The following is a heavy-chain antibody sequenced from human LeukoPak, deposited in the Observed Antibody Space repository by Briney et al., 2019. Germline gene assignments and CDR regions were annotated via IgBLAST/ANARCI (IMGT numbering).Heavy chain of an antibody. CDR1: GFTFSSYA. V-gene: IGHV3-23*01. CDR3: AKGIAAAGTGSDY. J-gene: IGHJ4*02. CDR2: ISGGGGST. D-gene: IGHD6-13*01. Sequence: GGSLRLSCAASGFTFSSYAMSWVRQAPGKGLEWVSAISGGGGSTDYADSVKGRLTISRDNYKNTLYLQMNSLRAEDTAVYYCAKGIAAAGTGSDYWGQGTLVTVSS.